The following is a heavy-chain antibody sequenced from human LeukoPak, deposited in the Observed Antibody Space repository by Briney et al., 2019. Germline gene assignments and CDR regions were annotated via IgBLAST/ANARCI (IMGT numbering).Heavy chain of an antibody. CDR3: AREGRVSGYDFDC. CDR2: INSDGSSI. D-gene: IGHD5-12*01. CDR1: GFTFSSYW. J-gene: IGHJ4*02. Sequence: QPGGSLRLSCAASGFTFSSYWMHWVRQAPGKGLVWVSRINSDGSSITYADSVKGRFTISRDNAKNTLYLQMNSLRAEDTAVYYCAREGRVSGYDFDCWGQGTLVTVSS. V-gene: IGHV3-74*03.